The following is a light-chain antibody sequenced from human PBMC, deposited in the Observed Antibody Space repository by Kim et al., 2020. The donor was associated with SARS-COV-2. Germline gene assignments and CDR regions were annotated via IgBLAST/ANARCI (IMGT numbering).Light chain of an antibody. Sequence: QSVLTQPPSVSGAPGQRVTISCTGSRSNIGAGYDVHWYQQLPGRAPEVLIYTNKNRPSGIPDRFSGSKSGPSASLAITALQAEDEADYYCQSYDSGLRVVLFGGGTKVTVL. V-gene: IGLV1-40*01. CDR2: TNK. CDR1: RSNIGAGYD. J-gene: IGLJ2*01. CDR3: QSYDSGLRVVL.